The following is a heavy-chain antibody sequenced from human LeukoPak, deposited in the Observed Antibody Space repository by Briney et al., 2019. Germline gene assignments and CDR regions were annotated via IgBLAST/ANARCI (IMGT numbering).Heavy chain of an antibody. CDR3: ARDCKESHSPYYMDV. D-gene: IGHD2-15*01. V-gene: IGHV3-33*05. CDR1: GFTFDAFG. J-gene: IGHJ6*03. Sequence: GGSLRLSCAASGFTFDAFGMQWVRQSPGKGLEWVAFISRDGINKTYADSLKGRFTISRDNSEETLYLQVDVLRVEDTGVYICARDCKESHSPYYMDVWGRGTTVIVSS. CDR2: ISRDGINK.